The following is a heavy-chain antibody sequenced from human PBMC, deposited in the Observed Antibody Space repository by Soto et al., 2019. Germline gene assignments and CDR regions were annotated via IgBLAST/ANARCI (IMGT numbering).Heavy chain of an antibody. Sequence: SETLSLTCAVYGGSFSGYYWSWTRQPPGKGLEWIGEINHSGSTNYNPSLKSRVTISVDTSKNQFSLKLSSVTAADTAVYYCARDTRIAVAGFDYWGQGTLVTVS. D-gene: IGHD6-19*01. J-gene: IGHJ4*02. CDR2: INHSGST. V-gene: IGHV4-34*01. CDR1: GGSFSGYY. CDR3: ARDTRIAVAGFDY.